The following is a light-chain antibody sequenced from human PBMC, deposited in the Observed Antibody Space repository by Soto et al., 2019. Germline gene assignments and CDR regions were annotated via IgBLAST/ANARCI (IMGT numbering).Light chain of an antibody. V-gene: IGLV4-69*01. CDR2: VNSDGSH. CDR1: SGHSSYA. J-gene: IGLJ2*01. Sequence: QSVLTQSPSASASLGASVKLTCTLSSGHSSYAIAWHQQQPEKGPRYLMKVNSDGSHSKGDGIPDRFSGSSSGAERYLTISSLQSEDEADYYCQTGGTGILFGGGTKLTVL. CDR3: QTGGTGIL.